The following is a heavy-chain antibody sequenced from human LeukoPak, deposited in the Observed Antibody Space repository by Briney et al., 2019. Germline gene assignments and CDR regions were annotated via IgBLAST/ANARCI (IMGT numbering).Heavy chain of an antibody. CDR2: ISYDGSNK. CDR3: ARAHVGILRGYSYGPRTDFDY. D-gene: IGHD5-18*01. J-gene: IGHJ4*02. Sequence: QPGRSLRLSCAASGFTFSSYAMHWVRQAPGKGLEWVAVISYDGSNKYYADSVKGRFTISRDNSKNTLYLQMNSLGAEDTAVYYCARAHVGILRGYSYGPRTDFDYWGQGTLVTVSS. V-gene: IGHV3-30-3*01. CDR1: GFTFSSYA.